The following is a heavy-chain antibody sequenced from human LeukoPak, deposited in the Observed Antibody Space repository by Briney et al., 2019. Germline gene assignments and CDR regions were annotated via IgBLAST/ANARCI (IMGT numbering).Heavy chain of an antibody. V-gene: IGHV3-15*01. CDR1: GFTFSNAW. J-gene: IGHJ3*02. CDR3: TTPEQWLENGDAFDI. D-gene: IGHD6-19*01. CDR2: IKSKTDGGTT. Sequence: GGSLRLSCAASGFTFSNAWMSWVRQAPGKGLEWVGRIKSKTDGGTTDYAAPVKGRFTISRDDSKNTLYLQMNSLKTEDTAVYYCTTPEQWLENGDAFDIWGQGTIVTVSS.